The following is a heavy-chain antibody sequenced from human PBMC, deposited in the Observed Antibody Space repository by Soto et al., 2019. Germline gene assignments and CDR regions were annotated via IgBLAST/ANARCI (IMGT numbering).Heavy chain of an antibody. V-gene: IGHV1-18*04. CDR2: ISPYNGNT. CDR1: GFTFRSNG. CDR3: ARVKYFYDNSGWGIFDY. Sequence: QVQMEQSGAEVKKPGASVKVSCKTSGFTFRSNGIVWVRQAPGQRLEWMGWISPYNGNTRYAQKVQGRVTLTTDVSTTTAYMELRCLRSDDTAVYYCARVKYFYDNSGWGIFDYWGQGTLVTVSS. D-gene: IGHD3-22*01. J-gene: IGHJ4*02.